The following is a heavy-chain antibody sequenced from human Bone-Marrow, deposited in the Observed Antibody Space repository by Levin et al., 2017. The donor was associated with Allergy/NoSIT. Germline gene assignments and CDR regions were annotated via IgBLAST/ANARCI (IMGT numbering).Heavy chain of an antibody. CDR1: GYTFTSYD. V-gene: IGHV1-8*01. J-gene: IGHJ4*02. CDR2: MNPNSGNT. D-gene: IGHD5-12*01. CDR3: ARSADYSGYGKGVDY. Sequence: ASVKVSCKASGYTFTSYDINWVRQATGQGLEWMGWMNPNSGNTGYAQKFQGRVTMTRNTSISTAYMELSSLRSDDTAVYYCARSADYSGYGKGVDYWGQGTLVTVSS.